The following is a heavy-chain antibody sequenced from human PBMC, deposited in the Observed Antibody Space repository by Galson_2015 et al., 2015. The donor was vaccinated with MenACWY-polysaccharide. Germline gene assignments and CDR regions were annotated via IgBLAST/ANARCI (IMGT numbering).Heavy chain of an antibody. CDR3: AKEANYRFPHFDH. CDR2: INRNGAII. D-gene: IGHD1-1*01. J-gene: IGHJ4*02. V-gene: IGHV3-43*01. CDR1: GFNFNGYT. Sequence: SLRLSCAASGFNFNGYTMHWVRQVPGQGLEWVSLINRNGAIINYADSVKGRSTISRDNYKNSLYLEMNGLRIEDTAVYYCAKEANYRFPHFDHWGQGTPVTVSS.